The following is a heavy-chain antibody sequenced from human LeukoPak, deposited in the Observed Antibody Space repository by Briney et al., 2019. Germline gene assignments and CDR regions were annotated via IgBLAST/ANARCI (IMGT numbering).Heavy chain of an antibody. CDR2: ISYDGSNK. Sequence: PGRSLRLSCAASGFTFSSYGMHWVRQAPGKGLEWVAVISYDGSNKYYADSVKGRFTISRDNSKNTLYLQMNSLRAEDTAVYYCAKEDPYYYYGMDAWGKGTTVVVSA. J-gene: IGHJ6*04. V-gene: IGHV3-30*18. CDR3: AKEDPYYYYGMDA. CDR1: GFTFSSYG.